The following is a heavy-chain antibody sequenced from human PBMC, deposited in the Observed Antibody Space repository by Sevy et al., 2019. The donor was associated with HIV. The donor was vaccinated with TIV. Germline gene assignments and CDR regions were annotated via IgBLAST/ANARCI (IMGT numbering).Heavy chain of an antibody. CDR2: IFYSGST. V-gene: IGHV4-59*12. CDR3: ARDNRFGDYFDY. Sequence: SELSLTCTVSGGSISSYYWSWIRQTPGKGLEWVGYIFYSGSTNYNPSLKSRVTISLDTSKTQFSLKVRSVTAADTAIYYCARDNRFGDYFDYWGQGTLVTVSS. CDR1: GGSISSYY. D-gene: IGHD3-10*01. J-gene: IGHJ4*02.